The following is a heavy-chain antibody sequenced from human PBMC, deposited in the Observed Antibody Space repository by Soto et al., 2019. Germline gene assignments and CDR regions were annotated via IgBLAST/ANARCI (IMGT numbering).Heavy chain of an antibody. V-gene: IGHV3-30*18. CDR2: ISSGGTTK. CDR1: GLTFSNYD. Sequence: GESLKISCVASGLTFSNYDFHWVRRTPGKGLQWMAAISSGGTTKNYAESVKGRFFISRDNSRNTVFLHMNSVRDEDTALYYCAKDYLGSSNVFDVWGRGTVVTVSS. CDR3: AKDYLGSSNVFDV. J-gene: IGHJ3*01. D-gene: IGHD2-2*01.